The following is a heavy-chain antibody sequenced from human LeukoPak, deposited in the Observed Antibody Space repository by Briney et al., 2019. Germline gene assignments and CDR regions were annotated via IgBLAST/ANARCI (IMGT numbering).Heavy chain of an antibody. CDR3: SRESIAVAGAPFDY. D-gene: IGHD6-19*01. CDR1: GFTLSSYE. V-gene: IGHV3-48*03. J-gene: IGHJ4*02. Sequence: GGSLRLSWAASGFTLSSYEMNWVRQAPGKGLEWVSYISSGSTIYDADSVKGRFTISRDNAKNSLYLQMNSLRAEDTAVYYCSRESIAVAGAPFDYWGQGTLVTVSS. CDR2: ISSGSTI.